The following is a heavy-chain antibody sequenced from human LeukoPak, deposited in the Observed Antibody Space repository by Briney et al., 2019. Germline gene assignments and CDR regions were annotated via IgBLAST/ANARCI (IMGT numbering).Heavy chain of an antibody. J-gene: IGHJ4*02. CDR2: INHSGST. D-gene: IGHD2-2*01. V-gene: IGHV4-34*01. CDR3: ARGPLGYCSSSSCHGPDY. CDR1: GDLFSGFY. Sequence: SETLSLTCAVYGDLFSGFYWSWIRQPPGEGLEWIGEINHSGSTNYNPSLKSRVTISADTSKNQFSLRLSSVTAADTAVYYCARGPLGYCSSSSCHGPDYWGQGTLVTVSS.